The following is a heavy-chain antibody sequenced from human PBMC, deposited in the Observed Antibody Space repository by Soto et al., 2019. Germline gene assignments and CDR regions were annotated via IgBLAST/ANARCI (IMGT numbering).Heavy chain of an antibody. CDR3: AKGTSSEFFLSFDD. D-gene: IGHD3-16*01. V-gene: IGHV3-23*04. J-gene: IGHJ4*02. Sequence: EVQLVQSGGGLVQPGGSLRLSCMASGFPSSTYGFSTYALTWGSQPPGKGREWVSVITGSGSHSYYADSVMGRVTISSTNSRNTLFLHLDSLRDDLTAVYFCAKGTSSEFFLSFDDWGQGTLVTVSS. CDR1: GFPSSTYGFSTYA. CDR2: ITGSGSHS.